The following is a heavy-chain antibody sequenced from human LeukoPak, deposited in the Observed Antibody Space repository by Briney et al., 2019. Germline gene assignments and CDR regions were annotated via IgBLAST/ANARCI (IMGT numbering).Heavy chain of an antibody. CDR1: GGSFSGYY. Sequence: SETLSLTCAVYGGSFSGYYWSWVRHPPGKGLEWIGEINHSGSTNYNPSLKSRVTISVDTSKNQFSLKVNSVTVADTAVYYCARVAYSGYEEYWGQGTLVTISS. CDR3: ARVAYSGYEEY. V-gene: IGHV4-34*01. J-gene: IGHJ4*02. D-gene: IGHD5-12*01. CDR2: INHSGST.